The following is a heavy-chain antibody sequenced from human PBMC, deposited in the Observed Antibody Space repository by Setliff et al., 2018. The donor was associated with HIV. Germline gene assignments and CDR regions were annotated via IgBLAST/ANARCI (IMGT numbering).Heavy chain of an antibody. V-gene: IGHV1-69*06. Sequence: ASVKVSCKASGVTFTTDPITWVRQAPGQGLEWMGRIIPIFGTSTYAQKFQDRVTLSADKSTNTTYMEVSSLKSEDTAMYYCARARRIIGNVGSHFYYMDLWGKGTTVTVSS. D-gene: IGHD3-3*02. J-gene: IGHJ6*03. CDR2: IIPIFGTS. CDR3: ARARRIIGNVGSHFYYMDL. CDR1: GVTFTTDP.